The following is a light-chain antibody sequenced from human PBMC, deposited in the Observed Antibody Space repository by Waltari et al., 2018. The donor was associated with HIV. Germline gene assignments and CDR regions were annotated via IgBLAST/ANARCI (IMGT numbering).Light chain of an antibody. V-gene: IGLV2-23*01. J-gene: IGLJ3*02. CDR2: EGS. CDR3: SSYAGSATLV. Sequence: QSALTQPASVSGSPGQSITISCTGTSSAVGSYNLVSWYQQHPGKAPKLMIYEGSKRPSGVSNRFSGSKSANTASLTISGLQAEDEADYYCSSYAGSATLVFGGGTKLTVL. CDR1: SSAVGSYNL.